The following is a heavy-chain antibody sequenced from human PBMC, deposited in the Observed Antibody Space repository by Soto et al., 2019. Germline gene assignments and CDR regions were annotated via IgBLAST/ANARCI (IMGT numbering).Heavy chain of an antibody. CDR1: GFTFSNAW. CDR3: TTDRGSGWYPYYYYGMDV. D-gene: IGHD6-19*01. Sequence: EVQLVESGGGLVKPGGSLRLSCAASGFTFSNAWMSWVRQAPGKGLEWVGRIKSKTDGGTTDYAAPVKCRFTISRDDSKNTLYLQMNSLKTEDTAVYYCTTDRGSGWYPYYYYGMDVWGQGTTVTVSS. J-gene: IGHJ6*02. CDR2: IKSKTDGGTT. V-gene: IGHV3-15*01.